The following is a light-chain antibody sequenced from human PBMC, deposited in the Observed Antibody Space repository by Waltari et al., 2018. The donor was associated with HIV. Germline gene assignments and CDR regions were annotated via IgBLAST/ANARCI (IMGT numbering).Light chain of an antibody. J-gene: IGLJ2*01. V-gene: IGLV1-47*01. CDR1: SSISGRNF. Sequence: QSVLTQPPSASGTPGQRVTISCSGDSSISGRNFVNWYQQLPGTAPKLPIYMSYQRPAGVPDRVSGSKSCSTASLASSGLRSEDEAVYYWAAWDDNLRGVFGGGTKLTVL. CDR2: MSY. CDR3: AAWDDNLRGV.